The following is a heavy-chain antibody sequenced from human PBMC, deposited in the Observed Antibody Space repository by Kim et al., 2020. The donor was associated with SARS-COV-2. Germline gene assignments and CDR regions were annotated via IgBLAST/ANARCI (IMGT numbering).Heavy chain of an antibody. J-gene: IGHJ4*02. CDR1: GFTVSSYA. Sequence: GGSLRLSCASSGFTVSSYAMTWVRQAPGKGLEWVSSFSAGGGGTHYAESAKGRFTISRDNSKNMVYLQMSALRAEDTAIYYCTRGAPDDYWGLGTLVTVS. CDR2: FSAGGGGT. V-gene: IGHV3-23*01. CDR3: TRGAPDDY.